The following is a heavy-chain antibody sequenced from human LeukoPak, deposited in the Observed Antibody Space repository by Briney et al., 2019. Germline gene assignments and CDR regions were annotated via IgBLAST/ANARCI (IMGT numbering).Heavy chain of an antibody. CDR2: IIPIFGTA. J-gene: IGHJ4*02. Sequence: EASVKVSCTASGGTFSSYAISWVRQAPGQGLEWMGGIIPIFGTANYAQKLQGRVTMTTDTSTSTAYMELRSLRSDDTAVYYCARQGFRRTIDYWGQGTLVTVSS. V-gene: IGHV1-69*05. CDR3: ARQGFRRTIDY. CDR1: GGTFSSYA. D-gene: IGHD1-14*01.